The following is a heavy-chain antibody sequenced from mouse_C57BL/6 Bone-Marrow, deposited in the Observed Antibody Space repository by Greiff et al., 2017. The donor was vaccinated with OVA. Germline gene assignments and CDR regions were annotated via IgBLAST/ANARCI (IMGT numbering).Heavy chain of an antibody. CDR2: INYDGSSS. Sequence: EVMLVESEGGLVQPGSSMKLSCTASGFTFSDYYMAWVRQVPEKGLEWVANINYDGSSSYYLDFLKSRFIISRDNAKNILYLQMSSLKSEDTATYYCARKDYDGKDWDFDVWGTGTTVTVSS. V-gene: IGHV5-16*01. D-gene: IGHD1-1*01. J-gene: IGHJ1*03. CDR3: ARKDYDGKDWDFDV. CDR1: GFTFSDYY.